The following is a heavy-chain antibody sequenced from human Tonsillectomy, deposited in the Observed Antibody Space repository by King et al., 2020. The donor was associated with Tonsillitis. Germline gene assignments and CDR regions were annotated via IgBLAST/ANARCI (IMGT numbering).Heavy chain of an antibody. D-gene: IGHD6-19*01. CDR1: GFTFSGSA. J-gene: IGHJ4*02. CDR3: TRPIVASAVAGQDY. Sequence: VQLVESGGGLVQPGGSLKLSCAASGFTFSGSAMHWVRQASGKGLEWVGRIRSKANSYATAYAASVKGRFTISRDDSKNTAYLQMNSLKTEDTAVYYCTRPIVASAVAGQDYWGQGTLVTVSS. V-gene: IGHV3-73*02. CDR2: IRSKANSYAT.